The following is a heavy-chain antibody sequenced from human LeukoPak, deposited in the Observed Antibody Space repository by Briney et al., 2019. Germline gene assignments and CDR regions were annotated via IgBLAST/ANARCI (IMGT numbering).Heavy chain of an antibody. Sequence: GRSLRLSCAASGFPFSSYAMHWVRQAPGKGLEWVAVISYDGSNKYYADSVKGRFTISRDNSKNTLYLQMNSLRAEDTAVYYCARYFGGYSYGWSDYYYGMDVWGKGTTVTVSS. CDR2: ISYDGSNK. J-gene: IGHJ6*04. CDR1: GFPFSSYA. V-gene: IGHV3-30*04. D-gene: IGHD5-18*01. CDR3: ARYFGGYSYGWSDYYYGMDV.